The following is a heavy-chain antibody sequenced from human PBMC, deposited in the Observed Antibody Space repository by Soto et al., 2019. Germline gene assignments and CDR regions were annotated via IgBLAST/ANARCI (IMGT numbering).Heavy chain of an antibody. J-gene: IGHJ6*02. Sequence: GSLRLSCATSGFTFSSYEMNWVRQAPGKGLEWVSYISSSGSTIYYADSVKGRFTISRDNAKNSLYLQMDSLRAEDTAVYYCARDQAAGPFLPYYYGMDGWGQGTTVTVS. CDR2: ISSSGSTI. V-gene: IGHV3-48*03. CDR3: ARDQAAGPFLPYYYGMDG. CDR1: GFTFSSYE. D-gene: IGHD6-13*01.